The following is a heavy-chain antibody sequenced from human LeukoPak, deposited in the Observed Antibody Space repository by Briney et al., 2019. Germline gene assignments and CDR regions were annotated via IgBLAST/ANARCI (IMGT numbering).Heavy chain of an antibody. CDR2: IHNSGRT. D-gene: IGHD6-6*01. CDR1: GGSVSSYY. CDR3: ARHYSSSSEDNWFDP. V-gene: IGHV4-59*08. Sequence: SETLSLTCSVSGGSVSSYYWSWIRLSPGKGLEWIGYIHNSGRTNYNPSLKSRVTGFVDTSKNQVSLRLSSVTAADTAVYYCARHYSSSSEDNWFDPCGQGTLVTVSS. J-gene: IGHJ5*02.